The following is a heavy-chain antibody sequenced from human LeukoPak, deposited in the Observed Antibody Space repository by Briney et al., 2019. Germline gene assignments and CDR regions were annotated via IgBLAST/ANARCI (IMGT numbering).Heavy chain of an antibody. D-gene: IGHD2-15*01. Sequence: SQTLSLTCTVSGGSISSGGYYWSWIRQHPGKGREWIGYIYYSGSTYYNPSLKSRVTISVDTSKNQFSLKLSSVTAADTAVYYCARGKLYCSGGSCWPYYFDYWGQGTLVTVSS. CDR1: GGSISSGGYY. CDR2: IYYSGST. CDR3: ARGKLYCSGGSCWPYYFDY. J-gene: IGHJ4*02. V-gene: IGHV4-31*03.